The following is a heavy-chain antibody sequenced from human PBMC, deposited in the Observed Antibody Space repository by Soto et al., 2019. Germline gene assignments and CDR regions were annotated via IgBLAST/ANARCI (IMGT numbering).Heavy chain of an antibody. Sequence: EVQLVESGGGLVQPGGSLRLSCAASGFTVSNNYMIWFRLPPGKGLEWVSLIYSGGTTYYADSVKGRFTISRDNSNNTLYLQMNRLRVEDTAVYYCARNGWGMATVGMWGPGTLVTVSS. J-gene: IGHJ4*02. CDR1: GFTVSNNY. CDR3: ARNGWGMATVGM. V-gene: IGHV3-53*03. D-gene: IGHD1-26*01. CDR2: IYSGGTT.